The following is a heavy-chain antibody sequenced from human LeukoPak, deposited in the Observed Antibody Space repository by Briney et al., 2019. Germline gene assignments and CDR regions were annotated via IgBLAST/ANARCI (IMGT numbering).Heavy chain of an antibody. CDR2: ISYDGSNK. D-gene: IGHD1-26*01. J-gene: IGHJ4*02. Sequence: PGGSLRLSCAASGFTFSSYGMHWVRQAPGKGLEWVAVISYDGSNKYYADSVKGRFTISRDNSKNTLYLQMNSLRAEDTAVYYCANSGMRSGSPPFDYWGQGTLVTVSS. CDR1: GFTFSSYG. V-gene: IGHV3-30*18. CDR3: ANSGMRSGSPPFDY.